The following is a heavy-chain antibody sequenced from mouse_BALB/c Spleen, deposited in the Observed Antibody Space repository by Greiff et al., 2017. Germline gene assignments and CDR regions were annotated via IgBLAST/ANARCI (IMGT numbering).Heavy chain of an antibody. V-gene: IGHV6-6*02. J-gene: IGHJ4*01. CDR2: IRLKSNNYAT. Sequence: DVMLVESGGGLVQPGGSMKLSCVASGFTFSNYWMNWVRQSPEKGLEWVAEIRLKSNNYATHYAESVKGRFTISRDDSKSSVYLQMINVRAEDTGIYYCTRVDYGYDGAMDYWGQGTSVTVSS. CDR3: TRVDYGYDGAMDY. CDR1: GFTFSNYW. D-gene: IGHD2-2*01.